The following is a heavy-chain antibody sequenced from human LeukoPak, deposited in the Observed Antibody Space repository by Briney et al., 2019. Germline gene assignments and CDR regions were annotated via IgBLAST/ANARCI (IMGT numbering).Heavy chain of an antibody. CDR3: ARADIVVVPAAIWFDP. Sequence: SETLSLTCTVSGVSISSYYWSWIRQPPGKGLEWLGYIYYSGSTNYNPSLKSRVTISVDPSKNQFSLKLSSVTAADTAVYYWARADIVVVPAAIWFDPWGQGTLVTVSS. J-gene: IGHJ5*02. D-gene: IGHD2-2*01. CDR1: GVSISSYY. CDR2: IYYSGST. V-gene: IGHV4-59*01.